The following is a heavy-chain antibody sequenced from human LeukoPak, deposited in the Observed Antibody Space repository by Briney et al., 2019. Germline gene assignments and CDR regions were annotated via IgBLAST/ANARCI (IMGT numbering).Heavy chain of an antibody. Sequence: GGSLRLSCAASGFTFSSYAMSWVRQAPGKGLEWVSAISGSGGSTYYADSVKGRFTISRDNSKNTLYLQMNSLRAEDTAVYYCAKDRDGMTTVTTADYWGQGTLVTVSS. CDR1: GFTFSSYA. CDR2: ISGSGGST. V-gene: IGHV3-23*01. CDR3: AKDRDGMTTVTTADY. D-gene: IGHD4-17*01. J-gene: IGHJ4*02.